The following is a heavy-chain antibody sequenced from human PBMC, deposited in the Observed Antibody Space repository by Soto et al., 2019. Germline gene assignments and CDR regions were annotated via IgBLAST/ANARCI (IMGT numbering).Heavy chain of an antibody. CDR1: GYTFTIYG. Sequence: SVKVSFKSPGYTFTIYGISCVRHAPGQGLEWMGWIIAYNGNTNYAQKLQGRVTMTTDTSTSTAYMELRSLRSDDTAVYYCARASIVGATNAFDIWGQGTMVTVSS. D-gene: IGHD1-26*01. J-gene: IGHJ3*02. V-gene: IGHV1-18*01. CDR2: IIAYNGNT. CDR3: ARASIVGATNAFDI.